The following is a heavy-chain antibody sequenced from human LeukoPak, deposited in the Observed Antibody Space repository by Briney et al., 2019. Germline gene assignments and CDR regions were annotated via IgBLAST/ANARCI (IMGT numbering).Heavy chain of an antibody. J-gene: IGHJ4*02. CDR2: INPSGGST. CDR1: GYTFTSYY. Sequence: ASVKVSCKASGYTFTSYYMHWVRQAPGQGLEWMGIINPSGGSTSYAQKFQGRVTMTRDTSTSTVYMELSNLRSEDTAVYYCARGSHLDSNADKSCDYWGQGTLVTVSS. D-gene: IGHD3-22*01. V-gene: IGHV1-46*01. CDR3: ARGSHLDSNADKSCDY.